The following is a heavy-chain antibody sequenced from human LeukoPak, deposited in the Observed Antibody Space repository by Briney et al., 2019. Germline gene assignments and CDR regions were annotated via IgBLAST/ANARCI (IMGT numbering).Heavy chain of an antibody. J-gene: IGHJ5*02. D-gene: IGHD3-10*01. Sequence: PSETLSLTCAVYGGSFSGYYWSWIRQPPGKGLEWIGEINHSGSTNYNPSLKSRVTISVDTSKNQLSLKLSSVTAADTAVYYCARADYYGSGSYFRPSPKNWFDPWGQGTLVTVSS. V-gene: IGHV4-34*01. CDR1: GGSFSGYY. CDR2: INHSGST. CDR3: ARADYYGSGSYFRPSPKNWFDP.